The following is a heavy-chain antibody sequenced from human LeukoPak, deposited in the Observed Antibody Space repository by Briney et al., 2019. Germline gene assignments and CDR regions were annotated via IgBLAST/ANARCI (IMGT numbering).Heavy chain of an antibody. J-gene: IGHJ4*02. Sequence: GGSLRLSCAASGFTFSSYLMHWVRHAPGKGLVWVSRINSDGSSTSYADSVKGRFTISRDNAKNTLYLQMNSLRAEDTAVYYCARNLYSVVRDFDDWGQGTLVTVSS. V-gene: IGHV3-74*01. CDR1: GFTFSSYL. CDR2: INSDGSST. CDR3: ARNLYSVVRDFDD. D-gene: IGHD3-10*01.